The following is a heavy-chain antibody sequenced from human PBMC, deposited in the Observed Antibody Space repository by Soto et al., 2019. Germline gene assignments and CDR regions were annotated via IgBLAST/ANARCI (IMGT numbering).Heavy chain of an antibody. CDR1: GDSVSSNSAA. V-gene: IGHV6-1*01. Sequence: SQTLSLTCAISGDSVSSNSAAWNWIRRSPSGGLEWLGRTYYRSRWYNDYAVSVRSRITINPDTSKNQFSLHLNSVTPEDTAVYYCAGTTSLHWYYMDVWGKGTTVTVSS. D-gene: IGHD1-7*01. J-gene: IGHJ6*03. CDR2: TYYRSRWYN. CDR3: AGTTSLHWYYMDV.